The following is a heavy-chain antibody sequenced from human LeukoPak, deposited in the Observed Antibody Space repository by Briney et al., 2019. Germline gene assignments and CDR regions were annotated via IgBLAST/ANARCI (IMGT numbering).Heavy chain of an antibody. CDR3: ARGTAPPGQWLLDY. J-gene: IGHJ4*02. D-gene: IGHD6-19*01. CDR1: GYTFTAYF. V-gene: IGHV1-2*02. CDR2: INPDNGAT. Sequence: GASVKVSCKASGYTFTAYFIHWVRQAPGQGLEWVGWINPDNGATKYAQKFQGRVTMTRDTSITTAYMELNRLTSDDTAVYYCARGTAPPGQWLLDYWGQGTRVTVSS.